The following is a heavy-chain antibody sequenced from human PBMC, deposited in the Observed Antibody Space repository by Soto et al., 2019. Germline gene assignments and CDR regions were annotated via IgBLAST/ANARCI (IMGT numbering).Heavy chain of an antibody. CDR3: AREGNRGIAARYSHLYGMDV. V-gene: IGHV1-18*04. CDR1: GYTFTSYG. CDR2: ISAYNGNT. J-gene: IGHJ6*02. Sequence: QVQLVQSGAEVKKPGASVKVSCKASGYTFTSYGISWVRQAPGQGLEWMGWISAYNGNTNYAQKFQGRVTMTRDTSISTAYMELSRLRSDDTAVYYCAREGNRGIAARYSHLYGMDVWGQGTTVTVSS. D-gene: IGHD6-6*01.